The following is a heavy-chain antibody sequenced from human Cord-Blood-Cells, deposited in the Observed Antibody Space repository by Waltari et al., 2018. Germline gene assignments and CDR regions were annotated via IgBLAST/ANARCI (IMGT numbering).Heavy chain of an antibody. CDR2: IYTSGST. CDR1: GGSISSYY. J-gene: IGHJ6*03. V-gene: IGHV4-4*07. CDR3: ARGGVRGENYYYYMDV. Sequence: QVQLQESGPGLVKPSETLSLTCTVSGGSISSYYWSWLRQPAGKVLEWIGRIYTSGSTNYNPSLKSRVTMSVDTSKNQFSLKLSSVTAADTAVYYCARGGVRGENYYYYMDVWGKGTTVTVSS. D-gene: IGHD3-10*01.